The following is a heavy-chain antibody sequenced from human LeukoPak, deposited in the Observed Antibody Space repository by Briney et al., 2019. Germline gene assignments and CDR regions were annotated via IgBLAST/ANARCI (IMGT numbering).Heavy chain of an antibody. Sequence: SETLSLTCTVSGGSVSSGSYYWSWLRQPPGKGLEWIGYIYYSGSTNYNPSLKSRVTISVDTSKNQFSLKLSSVTAADTAVYYCARVTTPAYGMDVWGQGTTVTVSS. D-gene: IGHD5-18*01. CDR2: IYYSGST. CDR3: ARVTTPAYGMDV. CDR1: GGSVSSGSYY. J-gene: IGHJ6*02. V-gene: IGHV4-61*01.